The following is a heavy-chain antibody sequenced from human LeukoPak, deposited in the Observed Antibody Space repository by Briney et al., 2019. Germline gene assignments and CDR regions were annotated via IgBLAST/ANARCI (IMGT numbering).Heavy chain of an antibody. Sequence: PGGSLILSCAASGFIFSTYDMHWVRQAPGKGLEWVAVISRNGGIRYHADSVKGRFTISRDNSKDTLYLQMNSLRADDTAVYYCARHFTTGSIDHWGQGSSITVSS. D-gene: IGHD3-9*01. CDR2: ISRNGGIR. CDR3: ARHFTTGSIDH. CDR1: GFIFSTYD. V-gene: IGHV3-30-3*01. J-gene: IGHJ4*02.